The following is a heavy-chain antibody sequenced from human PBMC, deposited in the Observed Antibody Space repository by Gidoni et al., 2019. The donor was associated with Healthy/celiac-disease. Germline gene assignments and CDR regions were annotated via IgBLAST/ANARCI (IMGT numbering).Heavy chain of an antibody. D-gene: IGHD3-10*01. J-gene: IGHJ3*02. CDR2: INPNSGGT. CDR3: ARSIGDGSGSLDAFDI. Sequence: QVQLVPSGAEVQKPGASVKVSCKASGYPFTGYYMHWVRQAPGQGLEWMGWINPNSGGTNYAQKFQGRVTMTRDTSISTAYMELSRLRSDDTAVYYCARSIGDGSGSLDAFDIWGQGTMVTVSS. CDR1: GYPFTGYY. V-gene: IGHV1-2*02.